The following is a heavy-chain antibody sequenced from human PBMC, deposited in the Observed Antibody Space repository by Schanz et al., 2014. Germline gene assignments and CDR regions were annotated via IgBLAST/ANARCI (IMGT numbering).Heavy chain of an antibody. CDR3: AKDPNLFRDSSGYYYSPVDY. CDR2: ITGSGGTT. V-gene: IGHV3-23*04. J-gene: IGHJ4*02. CDR1: GFSFSNYW. Sequence: EVQLVESGGGLVQPGESLRLSCAASGFSFSNYWMSWVRQAPGKGLEWVSAITGSGGTTHYADSVKGRFTISRDNSKNTLYLQLNSLRVEDTAKYFCAKDPNLFRDSSGYYYSPVDYWGQGTLVAVSS. D-gene: IGHD3-22*01.